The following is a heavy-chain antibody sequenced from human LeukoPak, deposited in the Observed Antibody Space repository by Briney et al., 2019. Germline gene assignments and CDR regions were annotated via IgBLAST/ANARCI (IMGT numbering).Heavy chain of an antibody. CDR2: VSSSGSTI. J-gene: IGHJ6*04. V-gene: IGHV3-48*03. CDR3: AELGITMIGGV. Sequence: GGSLRLSCAASGFTFSSYEMNWVRQAPGKGVEWVSYVSSSGSTIYYADSVKGRFTISRDNAKDSLYLQMNSLRAEDTAVYYCAELGITMIGGVWGKGTTVTISS. D-gene: IGHD3-10*02. CDR1: GFTFSSYE.